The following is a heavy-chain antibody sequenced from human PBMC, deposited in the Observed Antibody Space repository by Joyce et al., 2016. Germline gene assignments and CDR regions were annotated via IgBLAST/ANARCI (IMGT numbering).Heavy chain of an antibody. Sequence: EVQLVASGGGLVQPGGSLRLSCAASGFTFDTYCMNWVRQGPGKGLEWVSYISRNRNTIYDVDSVKCRFTISRDNAKNALYLQMNSVRAEDTAVYFCARATSYYINYYMDVWCKGTTVTVSS. CDR1: GFTFDTYC. J-gene: IGHJ6*03. CDR3: ARATSYYINYYMDV. V-gene: IGHV3-48*01. CDR2: ISRNRNTI.